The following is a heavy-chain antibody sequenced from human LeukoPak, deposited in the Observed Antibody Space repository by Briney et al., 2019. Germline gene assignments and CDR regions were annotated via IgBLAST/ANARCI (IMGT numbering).Heavy chain of an antibody. V-gene: IGHV3-23*01. J-gene: IGHJ4*02. D-gene: IGHD3-22*01. CDR1: GFTFSSYA. CDR3: AKDVRAGGKSSGYYYAGSGGY. CDR2: ISGSGGST. Sequence: GGSLRLSCAASGFTFSSYAMSWVRQAPGKGLEWVSAISGSGGSTYYADSVKGRFTISRDNSKNTLYLQMNSLRAEDTAVYYCAKDVRAGGKSSGYYYAGSGGYWGQGTLVTVSS.